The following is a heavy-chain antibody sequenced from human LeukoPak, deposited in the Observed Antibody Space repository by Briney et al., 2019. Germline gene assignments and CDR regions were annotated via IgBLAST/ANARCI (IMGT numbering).Heavy chain of an antibody. V-gene: IGHV5-51*01. CDR3: ARGEDYDY. CDR1: GYSFTNYW. Sequence: GESLKISCKGSGYSFTNYWIGWVRQMPGKGLEWMGIIYPDDSDTRPSPTFQGQVTISADKSISTAYLQWSSLKASDTAMYYCARGEDYDYWGQGTLVTVSS. D-gene: IGHD3-10*01. J-gene: IGHJ4*02. CDR2: IYPDDSDT.